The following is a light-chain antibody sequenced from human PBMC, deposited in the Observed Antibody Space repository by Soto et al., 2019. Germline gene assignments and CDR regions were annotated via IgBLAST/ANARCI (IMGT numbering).Light chain of an antibody. J-gene: IGKJ1*01. CDR1: QSISSW. CDR3: QQYNSFVT. CDR2: NAS. V-gene: IGKV1-5*01. Sequence: DIQMTQSPSTLFASVGDRVTITCRASQSISSWLAWYQQKPGKAPKLLIYNASSLESGVPARFSGSGSGTEITLTISSLQPDDFATYYCQQYNSFVTFGQRTKVEI.